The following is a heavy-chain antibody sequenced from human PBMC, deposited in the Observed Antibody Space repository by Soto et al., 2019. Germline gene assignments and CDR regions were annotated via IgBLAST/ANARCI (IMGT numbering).Heavy chain of an antibody. CDR1: GFSFGSDW. CDR2: IRKDGGQE. Sequence: DVQLTESGGGLVQPGGSLRLSCGASGFSFGSDWMAWVRQAPGKGLEWVANIRKDGGQEHYADSVRGRFSISRDNAKDTLYLQMNILRLADTAVYYCARDANSRDDSAYYDVFDIWGQGTMVTVSS. D-gene: IGHD3-16*01. CDR3: ARDANSRDDSAYYDVFDI. V-gene: IGHV3-7*04. J-gene: IGHJ3*02.